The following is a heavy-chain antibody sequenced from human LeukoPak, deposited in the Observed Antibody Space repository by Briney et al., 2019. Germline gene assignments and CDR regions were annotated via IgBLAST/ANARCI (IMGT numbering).Heavy chain of an antibody. D-gene: IGHD5-18*01. CDR2: IYYSGST. CDR1: GGSLSSYY. J-gene: IGHJ4*02. V-gene: IGHV4-59*01. CDR3: ARGRRMAGYSYGLYYFDY. Sequence: SETLSLTCTVSGGSLSSYYWSWIRQPPGKGLEWIGYIYYSGSTNYNPSLKSRVTISVDTSKNQFSLKLSSVTAADTAVYYCARGRRMAGYSYGLYYFDYWGQGTLVTVSS.